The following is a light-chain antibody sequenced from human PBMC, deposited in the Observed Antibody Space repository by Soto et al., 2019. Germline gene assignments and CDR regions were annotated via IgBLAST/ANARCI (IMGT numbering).Light chain of an antibody. J-gene: IGLJ1*01. CDR2: DVS. CDR1: TSDVGGYNF. V-gene: IGLV2-11*01. CDR3: CSYVGSDTSFV. Sequence: LTQPRSVSGSPGQSATISCTGTTSDVGGYNFVSWYQQRPGKVPKLMIYDVSIRPSGVPDRFSGSKSGNTASLTISGLQAEDEADYYCCSYVGSDTSFVFGSGTKVTVL.